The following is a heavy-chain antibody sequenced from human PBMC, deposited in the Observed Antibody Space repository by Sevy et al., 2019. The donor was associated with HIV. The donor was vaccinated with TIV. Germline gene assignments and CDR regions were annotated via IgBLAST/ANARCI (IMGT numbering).Heavy chain of an antibody. CDR1: GGSISSGGYS. Sequence: SETLSLTCAVSGGSISSGGYSWSWIRQPPGKGLEWIGYIYHSGSTYYNPSLKSRVTISVDRSKNQFSLKLSSVTAADTAVYYCARGGYYDSSGYYVTDAFDIWGQGTMVSVSS. CDR3: ARGGYYDSSGYYVTDAFDI. J-gene: IGHJ3*02. CDR2: IYHSGST. V-gene: IGHV4-30-2*01. D-gene: IGHD3-22*01.